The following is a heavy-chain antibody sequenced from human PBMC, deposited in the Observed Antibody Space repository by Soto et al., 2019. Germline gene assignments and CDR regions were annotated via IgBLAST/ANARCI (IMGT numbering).Heavy chain of an antibody. CDR1: GGSISSYY. V-gene: IGHV4-59*01. CDR2: IYYSGST. J-gene: IGHJ4*02. D-gene: IGHD4-17*01. Sequence: SETLSLTCTVSGGSISSYYWSWIRQPPGKGLEWIGYIYYSGSTNYNPSLKSRVTMSLDTSKNQLSLRLTSVTAADTAVYYCARRYGPGFDYWGQGTLVTVSS. CDR3: ARRYGPGFDY.